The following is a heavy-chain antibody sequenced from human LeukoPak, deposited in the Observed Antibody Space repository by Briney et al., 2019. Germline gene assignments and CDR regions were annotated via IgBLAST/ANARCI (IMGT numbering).Heavy chain of an antibody. CDR2: IKQDGYEK. Sequence: PGGSLRLSCAASGFTFSSYAMSWVCQTPEKGLEWVANIKQDGYEKYYVDSVKGRFTISRDNAKNSLYLQMNSLRADDTAIYYCARDKIVGPTTLDYWGQGTLVTVSS. J-gene: IGHJ4*02. V-gene: IGHV3-7*01. CDR3: ARDKIVGPTTLDY. D-gene: IGHD1-26*01. CDR1: GFTFSSYA.